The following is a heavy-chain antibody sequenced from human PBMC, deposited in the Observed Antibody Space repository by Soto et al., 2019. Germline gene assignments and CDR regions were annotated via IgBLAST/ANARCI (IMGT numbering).Heavy chain of an antibody. CDR2: IIPIFGTA. V-gene: IGHV1-69*13. J-gene: IGHJ4*02. CDR3: ARDLRYYYDSSGYYTDYYFDY. Sequence: SVKVSCKASGGTFSSYAISWVRQAPGQGLEWMGGIIPIFGTANYAQKFQGRVTITADESTSTAYMELSSLRSEDTAVYYCARDLRYYYDSSGYYTDYYFDYWGQGTLVTVSS. CDR1: GGTFSSYA. D-gene: IGHD3-22*01.